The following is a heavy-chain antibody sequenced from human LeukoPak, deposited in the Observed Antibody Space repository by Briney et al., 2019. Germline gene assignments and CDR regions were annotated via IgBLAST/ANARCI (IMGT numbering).Heavy chain of an antibody. CDR3: AKDYITIFGVVGDAFDI. CDR2: ISGSGGST. D-gene: IGHD3-3*01. CDR1: GFSVSSSY. V-gene: IGHV3-23*01. Sequence: GGSLRLSCAASGFSVSSSYMSWVRQAPGKGLEWVSAISGSGGSTYYADSVKGRFTISRDNSKNTLYLQMNSLRAEDTAVYYCAKDYITIFGVVGDAFDIWGQGTMVTVSS. J-gene: IGHJ3*02.